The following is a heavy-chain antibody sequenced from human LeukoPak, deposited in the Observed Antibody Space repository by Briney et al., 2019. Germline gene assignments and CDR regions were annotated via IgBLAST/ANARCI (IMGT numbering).Heavy chain of an antibody. CDR3: AREFEAAGFWAFDY. CDR1: GFTLSSYW. V-gene: IGHV3-74*01. D-gene: IGHD3-16*01. CDR2: TNSDGSAT. Sequence: GGSLRLSCAVSGFTLSSYWMHWVRQAPGKGLAWVARTNSDGSATTYADSVKGRFTIFRDNAKNTLYLQMNILRAEDTAVYYCAREFEAAGFWAFDYWGQGTLVTASS. J-gene: IGHJ4*02.